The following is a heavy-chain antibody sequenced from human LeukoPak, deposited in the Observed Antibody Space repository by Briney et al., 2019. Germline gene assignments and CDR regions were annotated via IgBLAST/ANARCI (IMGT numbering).Heavy chain of an antibody. CDR1: GFTFDDYA. V-gene: IGHV3-9*01. D-gene: IGHD6-19*01. CDR2: ISWNSGSI. Sequence: PGGSLRLSCAASGFTFDDYAMHWVRQAPGKGLEWVSGISWNSGSIGYADSVKGRFTISRDNAKNSLYLQMNSLRAEDTALYYCAKDMRAVAGTSFDIWGQGTMVTVSS. CDR3: AKDMRAVAGTSFDI. J-gene: IGHJ3*02.